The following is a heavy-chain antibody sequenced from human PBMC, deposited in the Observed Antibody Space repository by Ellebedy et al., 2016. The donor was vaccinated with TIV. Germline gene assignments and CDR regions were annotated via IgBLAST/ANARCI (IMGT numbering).Heavy chain of an antibody. CDR1: GGSISSGGYY. D-gene: IGHD5/OR15-5a*01. J-gene: IGHJ3*02. V-gene: IGHV4-31*03. Sequence: SETLSLXXTVSGGSISSGGYYWSWIRQHPGKGLEWIGYISDSGSTNYNPSLKSRVTISLDTSKNEFSLKLTSVTAADTAVYYCARDPSSVWSHDAFDIWGQGTMVTVSS. CDR3: ARDPSSVWSHDAFDI. CDR2: ISDSGST.